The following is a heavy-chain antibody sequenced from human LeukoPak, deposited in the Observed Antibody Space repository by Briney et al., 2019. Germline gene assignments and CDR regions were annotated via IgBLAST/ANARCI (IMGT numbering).Heavy chain of an antibody. CDR2: MNPDPGST. CDR3: ARVLGRPSLYYGMDV. V-gene: IGHV1-8*01. D-gene: IGHD3-16*01. Sequence: ASVKVSCKASGYTFTSCDIHWVRQATGQGLEWMGWMNPDPGSTGYAQKFQGRVTMTRDTSIGTAYMELSSLRSEDTAVYYCARVLGRPSLYYGMDVWAKGPRSPSP. J-gene: IGHJ6*02. CDR1: GYTFTSCD.